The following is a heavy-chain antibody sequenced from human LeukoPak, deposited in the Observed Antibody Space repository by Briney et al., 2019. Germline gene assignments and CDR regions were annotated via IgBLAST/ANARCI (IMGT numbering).Heavy chain of an antibody. V-gene: IGHV3-48*02. Sequence: GGSLRLSCAAPGFTFSSYSMNWIRHAPGKGLKRVSYISLSSSTTYYADSVKGRFTISRDNTKNSLYLQMNSLRDEDTAVYYCASMLTGSFDFWGWGPLILVS. J-gene: IGHJ4*02. D-gene: IGHD7-27*01. CDR2: ISLSSSTT. CDR3: ASMLTGSFDF. CDR1: GFTFSSYS.